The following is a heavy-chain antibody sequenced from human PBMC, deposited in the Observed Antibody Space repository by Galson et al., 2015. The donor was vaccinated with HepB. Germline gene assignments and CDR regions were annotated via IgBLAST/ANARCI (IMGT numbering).Heavy chain of an antibody. CDR2: VSASGTSI. Sequence: SLRLSCAAYRFTFSSYEMNWVRQAPGKGLEWISYVSASGTSIFYADSVKGRFTISRDNAENSLYLQMNSLRAEDTAVYYCVRDLSVAGTSFDYWGQGTLVTVSS. J-gene: IGHJ4*02. CDR3: VRDLSVAGTSFDY. D-gene: IGHD6-19*01. CDR1: RFTFSSYE. V-gene: IGHV3-48*03.